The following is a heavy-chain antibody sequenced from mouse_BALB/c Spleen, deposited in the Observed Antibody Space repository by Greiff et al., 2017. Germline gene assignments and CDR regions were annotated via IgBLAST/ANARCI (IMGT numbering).Heavy chain of an antibody. J-gene: IGHJ2*01. D-gene: IGHD2-4*01. Sequence: VKLMESGPELVKPGASVKISCKASGYTFTSYTMHWVKQRPGQGLEWIGYINPSSGYTNYNQKFKDKATLTADKSSSTAYMQLSSLTSEDSAVYYCARRDYDYDGDFDYWGQGTTLTVSS. CDR3: ARRDYDYDGDFDY. CDR2: INPSSGYT. CDR1: GYTFTSYT. V-gene: IGHV1S26*01.